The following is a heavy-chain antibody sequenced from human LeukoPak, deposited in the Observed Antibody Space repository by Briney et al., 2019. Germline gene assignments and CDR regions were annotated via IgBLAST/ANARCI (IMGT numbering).Heavy chain of an antibody. CDR1: GFTFTNYH. Sequence: GASVKVSCKASGFTFTNYHMHWVRQAAGQGLEWVGLIRGTGDSPDYAQKFQGRVTVTCDTSTSTAYLELWSLKLEDTAVYYCARAPAGTLDFWGQGTLVTVSS. J-gene: IGHJ4*02. CDR2: IRGTGDSP. D-gene: IGHD6-13*01. V-gene: IGHV1-46*01. CDR3: ARAPAGTLDF.